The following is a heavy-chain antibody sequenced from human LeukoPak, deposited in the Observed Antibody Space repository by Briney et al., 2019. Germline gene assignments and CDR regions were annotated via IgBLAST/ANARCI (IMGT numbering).Heavy chain of an antibody. CDR1: GFIFDTYV. CDR3: ARRAGAYSHPYDY. Sequence: GGSLRLSCTASGFIFDTYVMHWVRQPPGKGLEWVSRISHDGSVTNYADSVKGRFTISRDNAKNSLYLQMNSLRAEDTAVYYCARRAGAYSHPYDYWGQGTLVTVSS. J-gene: IGHJ4*02. V-gene: IGHV3-74*01. D-gene: IGHD4/OR15-4a*01. CDR2: ISHDGSVT.